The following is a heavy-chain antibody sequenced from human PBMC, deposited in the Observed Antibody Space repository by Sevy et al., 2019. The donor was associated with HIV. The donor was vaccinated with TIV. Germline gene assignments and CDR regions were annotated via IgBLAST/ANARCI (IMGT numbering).Heavy chain of an antibody. CDR1: GGSISNYY. CDR3: ARSPRRRRDYGDSSWGFDY. J-gene: IGHJ4*02. CDR2: IYISGST. V-gene: IGHV4-4*07. Sequence: SETLSLTCTVSGGSISNYYWSWIRQPAGKGLEWIGRIYISGSTNYNPSLKSRVTMSLDTSKNHFSLKLASVTAADTAVYYCARSPRRRRDYGDSSWGFDYWGQGTLVTVSS. D-gene: IGHD4-17*01.